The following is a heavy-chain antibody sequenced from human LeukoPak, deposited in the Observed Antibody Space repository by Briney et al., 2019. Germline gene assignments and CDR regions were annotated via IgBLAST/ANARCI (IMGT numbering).Heavy chain of an antibody. J-gene: IGHJ4*02. Sequence: GESLKISCKGSGYSFTSYWISWVRQMPGKGLEWMGRIDPRNSYTNYNPSFQGHVTISADKSISTAYLQWSSLKASDTAMYYCASYPLPNCSGGSFYNWGQGTLVTVSS. CDR1: GYSFTSYW. CDR2: IDPRNSYT. CDR3: ASYPLPNCSGGSFYN. V-gene: IGHV5-10-1*01. D-gene: IGHD2-15*01.